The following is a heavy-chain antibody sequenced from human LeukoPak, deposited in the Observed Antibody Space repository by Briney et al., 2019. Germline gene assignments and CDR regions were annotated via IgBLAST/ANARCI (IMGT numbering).Heavy chain of an antibody. CDR1: GFTFSSYA. Sequence: GGSLRLSCAASGFTFSSYAMDWVRQAPGKGLEYVSAISSNGGSTYYANSVKGRFTISRDNSKNTLYLQMGSLRAEDMAVYYCARRQRYCSSTSCYLDYWGQGTLVTVSS. J-gene: IGHJ4*02. D-gene: IGHD2-2*01. CDR2: ISSNGGST. CDR3: ARRQRYCSSTSCYLDY. V-gene: IGHV3-64*01.